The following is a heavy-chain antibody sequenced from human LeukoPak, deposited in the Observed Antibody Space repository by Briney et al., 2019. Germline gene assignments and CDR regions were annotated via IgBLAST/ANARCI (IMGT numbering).Heavy chain of an antibody. Sequence: SETLSLTCTVSGGSISNFYWSWIRQPPGKGLEWIGFIYSSGSTNYNPSLKSRVTISVDTSKNQFSLNLSSVTAADTAVYYCAKDSGGGAFDIWGQGTMVTVSS. CDR3: AKDSGGGAFDI. D-gene: IGHD1-26*01. CDR1: GGSISNFY. J-gene: IGHJ3*02. CDR2: IYSSGST. V-gene: IGHV4-59*01.